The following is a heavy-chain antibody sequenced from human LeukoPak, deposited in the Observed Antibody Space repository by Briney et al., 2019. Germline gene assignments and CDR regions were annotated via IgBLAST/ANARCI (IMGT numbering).Heavy chain of an antibody. CDR1: GGSISSYY. J-gene: IGHJ5*02. D-gene: IGHD3-22*01. CDR3: ARDPYYYDSSGYFNWFDP. Sequence: SETLSLTCTVSGGSISSYYWSWIRPPAGKELEWIGRIYTSGSTNYNPSLKSRVTMSVDTSKNQFSLKLSSVTAADTAVYYCARDPYYYDSSGYFNWFDPWGQGTLVTVSS. V-gene: IGHV4-4*07. CDR2: IYTSGST.